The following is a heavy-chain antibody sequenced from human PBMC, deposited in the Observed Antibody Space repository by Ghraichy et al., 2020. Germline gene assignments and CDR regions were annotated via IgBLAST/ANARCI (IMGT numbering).Heavy chain of an antibody. Sequence: GESLNISCAASGFTFSSYAMSWVRQAPGKGLEWVSTISASGGSTYYADSVKGRFSISRDNSRNTLYLQMNSLRAEDTALYYCAKGQDIVPTNGYGMDVWGQGTTVTVAS. CDR2: ISASGGST. CDR3: AKGQDIVPTNGYGMDV. V-gene: IGHV3-23*01. D-gene: IGHD2-15*01. J-gene: IGHJ6*02. CDR1: GFTFSSYA.